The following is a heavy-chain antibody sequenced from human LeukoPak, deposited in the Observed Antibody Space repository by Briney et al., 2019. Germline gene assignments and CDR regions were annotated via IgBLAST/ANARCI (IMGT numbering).Heavy chain of an antibody. CDR1: GYTFTGYH. Sequence: ASVKVSCKASGYTFTGYHMHWVRQAPGQGLEWMGRINPNSGDTNYAQKFQGRVTMTRDTSISTAYMELSRLTSDDTAVYYCARDELWNGYYSVNYNYYGMDVWGQGTTVTVSS. CDR2: INPNSGDT. CDR3: ARDELWNGYYSVNYNYYGMDV. D-gene: IGHD3-3*01. J-gene: IGHJ6*02. V-gene: IGHV1-2*06.